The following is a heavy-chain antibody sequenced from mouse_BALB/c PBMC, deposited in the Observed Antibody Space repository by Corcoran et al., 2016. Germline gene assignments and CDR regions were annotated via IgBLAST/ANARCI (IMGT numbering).Heavy chain of an antibody. V-gene: IGHV1S34*01. Sequence: LVKTGASVKISCKASGYSFTGYYMHWVKQSHGKSLECIGYISCYNGATSYNQKFKGKATFTVDTSSSTAYMQFNSLTSEDSAVYYCAREEGRGYAMDYWGQGTSVTVSS. CDR2: ISCYNGAT. CDR1: GYSFTGYY. CDR3: AREEGRGYAMDY. D-gene: IGHD3-3*01. J-gene: IGHJ4*01.